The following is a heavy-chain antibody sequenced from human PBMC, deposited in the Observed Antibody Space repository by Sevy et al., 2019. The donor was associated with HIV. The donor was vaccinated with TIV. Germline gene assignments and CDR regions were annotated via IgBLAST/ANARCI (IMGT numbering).Heavy chain of an antibody. CDR2: IWFDGSNT. V-gene: IGHV3-33*01. Sequence: GGSLRLSCAASGFTFSSYGMHWVRQGPGKGLEWVAVIWFDGSNTYYADSVKGRFTISRDIAKNTLHLQMNSLRAEDKAVYYCARDLEFYDSGDYGPAFMPDYWGQGTLVTVSS. CDR1: GFTFSSYG. CDR3: ARDLEFYDSGDYGPAFMPDY. D-gene: IGHD4-17*01. J-gene: IGHJ4*02.